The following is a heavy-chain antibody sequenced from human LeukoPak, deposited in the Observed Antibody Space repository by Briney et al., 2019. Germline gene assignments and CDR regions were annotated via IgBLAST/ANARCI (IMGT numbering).Heavy chain of an antibody. CDR2: TIPMFDTA. CDR3: ARRAGAYSHPYDY. V-gene: IGHV1-69*01. CDR1: GGTFSSYA. J-gene: IGHJ4*02. D-gene: IGHD4/OR15-4a*01. Sequence: GSSVKVSCKTSGGTFSSYAISWVRQAPGQGLEWMGGTIPMFDTANYAHKFQGRVTITADESTSTTYMELSSLRSEDTAVYYCARRAGAYSHPYDYWGQGTLVTVSS.